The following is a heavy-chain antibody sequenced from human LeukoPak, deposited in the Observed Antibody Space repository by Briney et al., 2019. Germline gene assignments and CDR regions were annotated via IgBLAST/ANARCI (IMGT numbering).Heavy chain of an antibody. J-gene: IGHJ4*01. CDR2: IYYSGST. CDR3: ARFLYSSSSFDY. V-gene: IGHV4-39*01. Sequence: SETLSLTCTVSGGSISSSSYYWGWIRQPPGKGLEWIGSIYYSGSTDYNPSLKSRVTISVDTSKKQFSLQLSSVTAADTAVYYCARFLYSSSSFDYWGQGTLVTVSS. CDR1: GGSISSSSYY. D-gene: IGHD6-6*01.